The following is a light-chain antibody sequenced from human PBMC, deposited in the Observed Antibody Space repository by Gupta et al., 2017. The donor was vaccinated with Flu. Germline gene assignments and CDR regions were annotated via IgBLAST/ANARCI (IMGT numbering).Light chain of an antibody. CDR3: GTWDSSLRAEV. V-gene: IGLV1-51*01. Sequence: QSVLTQPPSVSAAPGQKVTISCSGSSSNIGNNYVSWYRHLPGAAPKLLIYENNKRPSGIPDRFSGSKSGTSATLGITGLQTGDDASYYCGTWDSSLRAEVFGGGTKLTVL. CDR2: ENN. CDR1: SSNIGNNY. J-gene: IGLJ3*02.